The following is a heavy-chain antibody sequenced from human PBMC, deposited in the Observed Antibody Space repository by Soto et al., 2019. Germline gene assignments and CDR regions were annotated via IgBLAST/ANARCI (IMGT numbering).Heavy chain of an antibody. J-gene: IGHJ6*03. Sequence: GASVKVSCKASGYTFTSYDINWVRQATGQGLEWMGWMNPNSGNTGYAQKFQGRVTMTRNTSISTAYMELSSLRSEDTAVYYCARDVSSSPPYYYYYYMDVWGKGTTVTVSS. CDR3: ARDVSSSPPYYYYYYMDV. CDR1: GYTFTSYD. CDR2: MNPNSGNT. V-gene: IGHV1-8*01. D-gene: IGHD6-6*01.